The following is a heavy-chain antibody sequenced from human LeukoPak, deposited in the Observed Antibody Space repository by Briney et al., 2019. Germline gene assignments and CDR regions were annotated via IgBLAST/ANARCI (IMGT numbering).Heavy chain of an antibody. CDR1: GGSFSGYY. V-gene: IGHV4-34*01. CDR2: INHSGST. Sequence: SETLSLTCAVYGGSFSGYYWSWIRQPPGKGLEWIGEINHSGSTNYNPSLKSRVTISVDTSKNQFSLKLSSVTAADTAVYYCARHVPFVVVPAAVGYFQHWGQGTLVTVSS. CDR3: ARHVPFVVVPAAVGYFQH. J-gene: IGHJ1*01. D-gene: IGHD2-2*01.